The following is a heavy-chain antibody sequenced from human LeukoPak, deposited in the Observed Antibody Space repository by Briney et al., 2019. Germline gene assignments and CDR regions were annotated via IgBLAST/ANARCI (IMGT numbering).Heavy chain of an antibody. CDR3: AKGDLTYYYGSGSYQ. CDR2: ISYDGSNK. D-gene: IGHD3-10*01. V-gene: IGHV3-30*04. J-gene: IGHJ4*02. CDR1: GFTFSSYA. Sequence: GGSLRLSCAASGFTFSSYAMHWVRQAPGKGLEWVAVISYDGSNKYYADSVKGRFTISRDNSKNTLYLQMNSLRAEDTAVYYCAKGDLTYYYGSGSYQWGQGTLVTVSS.